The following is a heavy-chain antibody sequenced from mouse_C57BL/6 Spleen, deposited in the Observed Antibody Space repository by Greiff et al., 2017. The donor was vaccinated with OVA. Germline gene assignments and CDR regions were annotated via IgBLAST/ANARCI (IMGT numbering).Heavy chain of an antibody. D-gene: IGHD3-2*02. CDR3: TRRGYYFDY. V-gene: IGHV1-15*01. Sequence: VQLKESGAELVRPGASVTLSCKASGYTFTDYEMHWVKQTPVHGLEWIGAIDPETGGTAYNQKFKGKAILTADKSSSTAYMELRSLTSEDSAVYYCTRRGYYFDYWGQGTTLTVSS. CDR2: IDPETGGT. J-gene: IGHJ2*01. CDR1: GYTFTDYE.